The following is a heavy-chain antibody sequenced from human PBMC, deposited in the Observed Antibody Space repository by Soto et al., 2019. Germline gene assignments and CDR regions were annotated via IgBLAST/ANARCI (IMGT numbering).Heavy chain of an antibody. CDR2: IYSNGDT. Sequence: SETLSLTCSVSSDSMNSGGYYWSWIRQHPXKGLEWIGYIYSNGDTYYNPSLKSRVTISVDTSKNQFSLNLTSVTAADTAVYYCARRGGSSSGYYYYAMDVWGQGITVTVSS. J-gene: IGHJ6*02. CDR3: ARRGGSSSGYYYYAMDV. V-gene: IGHV4-31*03. D-gene: IGHD6-6*01. CDR1: SDSMNSGGYY.